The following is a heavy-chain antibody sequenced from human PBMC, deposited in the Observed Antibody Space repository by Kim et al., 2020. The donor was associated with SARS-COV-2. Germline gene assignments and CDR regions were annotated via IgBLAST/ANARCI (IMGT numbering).Heavy chain of an antibody. CDR1: GFTFSDYY. V-gene: IGHV3-11*05. CDR3: ARVAAITKNWFDP. D-gene: IGHD3-3*01. J-gene: IGHJ5*02. Sequence: GGSLRLSCAASGFTFSDYYMSWIRQAPGKGLEWVSYISSSSSYTNYADSVKGRFTISRDNAKNSLYLQMNSLRAEDTAVYYCARVAAITKNWFDPWGQGTLVTVSS. CDR2: ISSSSSYT.